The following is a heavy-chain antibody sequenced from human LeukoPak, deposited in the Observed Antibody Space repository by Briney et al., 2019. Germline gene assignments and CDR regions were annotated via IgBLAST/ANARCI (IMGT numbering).Heavy chain of an antibody. J-gene: IGHJ4*02. CDR1: GYSISSGYY. D-gene: IGHD5-24*01. Sequence: PSETLSLTCTVSGYSISSGYYWGWIRQPPGNGLEWIGSIYHSGSTYYNPSLKSRVTISVDTSKNQFSLKLSSVTAADTAVYYCARGRDGYNLRYFDYWGQGTLVTVSS. CDR3: ARGRDGYNLRYFDY. V-gene: IGHV4-38-2*02. CDR2: IYHSGST.